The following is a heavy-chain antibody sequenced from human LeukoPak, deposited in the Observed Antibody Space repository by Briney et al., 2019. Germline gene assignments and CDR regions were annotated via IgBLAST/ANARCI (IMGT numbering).Heavy chain of an antibody. Sequence: GGSLRLSCVASGFTFSDYFMSWIRQAPGKGLEWLSFINSAGDNVYYADSVKGRFTISRDNAKKTLYLEMNSLRMEDTAIYYCATSRVFDHWGQGTLVTVSS. J-gene: IGHJ4*02. V-gene: IGHV3-11*04. CDR3: ATSRVFDH. CDR2: INSAGDNV. CDR1: GFTFSDYF.